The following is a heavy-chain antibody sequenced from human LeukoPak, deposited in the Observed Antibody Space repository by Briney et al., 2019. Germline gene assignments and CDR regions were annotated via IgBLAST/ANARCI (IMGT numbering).Heavy chain of an antibody. Sequence: GGSLRLSCAASGFTFSSYSMNWVCQAPGKGLEWVSSISSSSSYIYYADSVKGRFTVSRYSSKNTVYLQMTSLRTEDTAMYYCARVERRYYDSWSGLDYWGQGTLVTVS. D-gene: IGHD3-3*01. J-gene: IGHJ4*02. CDR2: ISSSSSYI. CDR3: ARVERRYYDSWSGLDY. V-gene: IGHV3-21*01. CDR1: GFTFSSYS.